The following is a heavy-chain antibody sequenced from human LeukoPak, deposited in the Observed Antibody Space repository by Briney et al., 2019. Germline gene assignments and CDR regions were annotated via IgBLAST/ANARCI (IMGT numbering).Heavy chain of an antibody. Sequence: ASVKVSCKASGGTFSSYAISWVRQAPGQGLEWMGRIIPILGIANYAQKFQGRVTMTTDTSTSTAYMELRSLRSDDTAVYYCARDRNDGGDYWGQGTLVTVSS. J-gene: IGHJ4*02. CDR2: IIPILGIA. CDR3: ARDRNDGGDY. D-gene: IGHD1-1*01. V-gene: IGHV1-69*04. CDR1: GGTFSSYA.